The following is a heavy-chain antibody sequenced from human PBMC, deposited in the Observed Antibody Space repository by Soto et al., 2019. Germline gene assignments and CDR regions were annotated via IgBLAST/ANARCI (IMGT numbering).Heavy chain of an antibody. V-gene: IGHV3-30-3*01. D-gene: IGHD5-18*01. CDR3: ARDIYSYGSVGTPDI. CDR2: ISNDGNRQ. CDR1: GFSFSSQA. J-gene: IGHJ3*02. Sequence: QEQLMESGGGVVQPGRSLRLSCVASGFSFSSQAMHWVRQAPGKGLEWVAAISNDGNRQLYADSVKDRFTISRDNSRNTLELQMKNLRTEDTGVYFCARDIYSYGSVGTPDIWGQGTMVTVSS.